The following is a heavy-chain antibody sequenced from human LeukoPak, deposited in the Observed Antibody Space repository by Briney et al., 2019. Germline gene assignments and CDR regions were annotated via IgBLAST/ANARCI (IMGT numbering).Heavy chain of an antibody. D-gene: IGHD6-19*01. J-gene: IGHJ4*02. V-gene: IGHV1-18*01. Sequence: ASVKVSCKASGYTLTTYDITWVRQAPGQALEWVGWISTYNGNTNYAQNLQGRVTMTTDTSTSTAYMELRSLRSDDTAVYYCARGSSSGWCFDYWGQGTLVTVSS. CDR3: ARGSSSGWCFDY. CDR1: GYTLTTYD. CDR2: ISTYNGNT.